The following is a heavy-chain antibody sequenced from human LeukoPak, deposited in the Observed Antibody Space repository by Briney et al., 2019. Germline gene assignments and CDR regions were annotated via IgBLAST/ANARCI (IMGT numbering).Heavy chain of an antibody. CDR1: GGSFSGYY. Sequence: SETLSLTCAVYGGSFSGYYWSWIRQPPGRGLEWIGEINHSGSTNYNPSLKSRVTISVDTSKNQFSLKLRSVTAADTAVYYCARDRSNSGYYRLYYYYMDVWGKGTTVTISS. J-gene: IGHJ6*03. D-gene: IGHD3-22*01. V-gene: IGHV4-34*01. CDR3: ARDRSNSGYYRLYYYYMDV. CDR2: INHSGST.